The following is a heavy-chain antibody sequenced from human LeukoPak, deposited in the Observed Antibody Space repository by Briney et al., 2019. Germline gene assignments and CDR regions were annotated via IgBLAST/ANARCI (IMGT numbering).Heavy chain of an antibody. V-gene: IGHV3-30*02. J-gene: IGHJ4*02. CDR1: GFTFSSYG. CDR2: IRYDGSNK. Sequence: GGSLRLSCAASGFTFSSYGMHWVRQAPGKGPEWVAFIRYDGSNKYYADSVKGRFTISRDNSKNTLYLQMNSLRAEDTAVYYCAKDNAESYYDILTGYYPPRGYFDYWGQGTLVTVSS. D-gene: IGHD3-9*01. CDR3: AKDNAESYYDILTGYYPPRGYFDY.